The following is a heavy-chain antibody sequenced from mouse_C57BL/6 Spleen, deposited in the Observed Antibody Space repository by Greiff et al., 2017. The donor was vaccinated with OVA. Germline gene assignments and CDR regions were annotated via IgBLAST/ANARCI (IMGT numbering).Heavy chain of an antibody. CDR2: IDPSDSYT. Sequence: QVQLQQPGAELVKPGASVKLSCKASGYTFTSYWMQWVNQRPGQGLAWIGEIDPSDSYTNYTQKLQGKAPLTVDTASSTAYMQLSSLTSEDSAVYYCARCLCYGSSDGDFDVWGTGTTVTVSS. J-gene: IGHJ1*03. V-gene: IGHV1-50*01. CDR1: GYTFTSYW. CDR3: ARCLCYGSSDGDFDV. D-gene: IGHD1-1*01.